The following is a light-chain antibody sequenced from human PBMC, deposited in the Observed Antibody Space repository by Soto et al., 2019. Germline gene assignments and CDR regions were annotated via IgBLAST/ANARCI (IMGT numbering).Light chain of an antibody. CDR2: GAS. Sequence: DIQMTQSPSPLSASVGDRVTITCRASEGIRNYLAWYQQKPGKPPKLLIYGASTLQSGVPSRFSATGSGTEFTLTISGLQPDDVATYYCQRYNVAPFTFGPGTKVDL. CDR3: QRYNVAPFT. J-gene: IGKJ3*01. CDR1: EGIRNY. V-gene: IGKV1-27*01.